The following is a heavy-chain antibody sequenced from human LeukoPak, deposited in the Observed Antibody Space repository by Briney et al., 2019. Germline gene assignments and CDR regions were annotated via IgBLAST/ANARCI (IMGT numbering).Heavy chain of an antibody. D-gene: IGHD6-6*01. CDR1: GGSISSGGYS. CDR2: IYHSGST. V-gene: IGHV4-30-2*01. J-gene: IGHJ4*02. CDR3: ARGVPPHLFFDY. Sequence: SQTLSLTCSVSGGSISSGGYSWSWIRQPPGKGLEWIGYIYHSGSTYYNPSLRSRVTISVDRSNNQFSLKLSSVTAADTAVYYCARGVPPHLFFDYWGQGTPVTVSS.